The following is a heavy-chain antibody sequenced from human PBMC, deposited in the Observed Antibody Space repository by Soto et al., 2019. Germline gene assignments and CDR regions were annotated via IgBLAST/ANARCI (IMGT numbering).Heavy chain of an antibody. Sequence: QVQLVESGGGVVQPGRSLRLSCAASGFTFESCAMYWVRQTPGKGLEWVAVIWYDGSNEQYVDSVKGRFTISRDNSKNTLYLQMSSLRAEDTAVYFCARGLSTRYYYGMDVWGRGTTVIVSS. CDR3: ARGLSTRYYYGMDV. V-gene: IGHV3-33*01. CDR1: GFTFESCA. D-gene: IGHD1-1*01. J-gene: IGHJ6*02. CDR2: IWYDGSNE.